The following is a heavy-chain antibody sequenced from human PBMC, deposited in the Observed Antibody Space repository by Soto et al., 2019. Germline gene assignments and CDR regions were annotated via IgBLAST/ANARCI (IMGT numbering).Heavy chain of an antibody. CDR1: GVTFSSYS. D-gene: IGHD3-3*01. V-gene: IGHV3-48*02. CDR3: ARDTQDDFWSGYYRDY. Sequence: PGGSLRLSCAASGVTFSSYSMNWVRQGPGKGLEWVSYISSSSSTIYYAGSVKGRFTISRDNAKNSLYLQMNSLRDEDTAVYYCARDTQDDFWSGYYRDYWGQGTLVTVSS. J-gene: IGHJ4*02. CDR2: ISSSSSTI.